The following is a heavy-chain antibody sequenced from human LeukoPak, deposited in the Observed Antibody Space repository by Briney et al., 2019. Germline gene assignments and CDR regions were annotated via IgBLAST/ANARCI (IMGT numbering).Heavy chain of an antibody. V-gene: IGHV1-69*04. CDR3: ARSTTGTTFYYGMDV. CDR1: GGTFSSYA. D-gene: IGHD1-1*01. Sequence: SVKVSCKASGGTFSSYAISWVRQAPGQGLEWMGRIIPIFGIANYAQKFQGRVTITADKSTSTAYMELSSLRSEDTAVYYCARSTTGTTFYYGMDVWGQGTTVTVSS. J-gene: IGHJ6*02. CDR2: IIPIFGIA.